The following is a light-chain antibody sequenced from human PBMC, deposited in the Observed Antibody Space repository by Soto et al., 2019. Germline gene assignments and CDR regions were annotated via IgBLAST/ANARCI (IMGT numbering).Light chain of an antibody. CDR2: GNN. J-gene: IGLJ2*01. CDR3: QSYDSSLSGYVV. CDR1: SSNIGAGYD. Sequence: QPVLTQPPSVSGAPGQRVTISCAGSSSNIGAGYDVHWYQQLPGTAPKLLIYGNNNRPSGVPDRFSGSKSDTSASLAITGLQAEDEADYYCQSYDSSLSGYVVFGGGTKLTVL. V-gene: IGLV1-40*01.